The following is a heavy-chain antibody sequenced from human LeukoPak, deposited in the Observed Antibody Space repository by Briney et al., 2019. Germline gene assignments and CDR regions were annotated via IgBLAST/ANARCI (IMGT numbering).Heavy chain of an antibody. J-gene: IGHJ4*02. D-gene: IGHD3-10*01. V-gene: IGHV3-9*01. CDR3: AKGGLRLYFGQFHY. Sequence: PGGSLRLSCAASGFTFDNYAMHWVRKVPGKGLEWVSGISWNGGIIGYADSAKGRFTISRDSAKNSLYLQMNSLRVEDTALYYCAKGGLRLYFGQFHYWGQGTLVTVSS. CDR1: GFTFDNYA. CDR2: ISWNGGII.